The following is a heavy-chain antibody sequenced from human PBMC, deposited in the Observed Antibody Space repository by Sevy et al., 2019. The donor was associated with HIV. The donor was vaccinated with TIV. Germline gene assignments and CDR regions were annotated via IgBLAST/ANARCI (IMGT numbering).Heavy chain of an antibody. J-gene: IGHJ1*01. CDR1: GFTFSSYG. Sequence: GGSLRLSCAASGFTFSSYGMHWVRQAPGKGLEWVAVIWYDGSNKYYADSVKGRFTISRDNSKNTLYLQMNSLRAEATAVYYCARDSEVRGVIITPYFQHWGQGTLVTVSS. D-gene: IGHD3-10*01. CDR3: ARDSEVRGVIITPYFQH. CDR2: IWYDGSNK. V-gene: IGHV3-33*01.